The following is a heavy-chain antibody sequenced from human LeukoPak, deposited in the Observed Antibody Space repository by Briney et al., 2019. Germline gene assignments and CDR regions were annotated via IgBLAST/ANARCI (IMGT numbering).Heavy chain of an antibody. D-gene: IGHD2-8*01. Sequence: PGGSLRLSCVASGFSVSGIHMNWVRQAPGKDLEWVSGLYAGGATYYADSMGGRFTISRDHSKNTLYLQMTNLRVDDTAIYYCARGNGNVGGRLGPWGQGTRVTVSS. CDR1: GFSVSGIH. CDR3: ARGNGNVGGRLGP. CDR2: LYAGGAT. J-gene: IGHJ5*02. V-gene: IGHV3-66*01.